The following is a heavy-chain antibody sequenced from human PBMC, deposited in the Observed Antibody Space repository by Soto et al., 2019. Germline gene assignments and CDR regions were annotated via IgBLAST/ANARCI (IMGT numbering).Heavy chain of an antibody. J-gene: IGHJ4*02. V-gene: IGHV3-30-3*01. Sequence: TGGSLRLSCAASGFTFSSYAMHWVRQAPGKGLEWVAVISYDGSNKYYADSVKGRFTISRDNSKNTLYLQMNSLRAEDTAVYYCARDTSGESMIVDYWGQGTLVTVSS. D-gene: IGHD3-22*01. CDR1: GFTFSSYA. CDR2: ISYDGSNK. CDR3: ARDTSGESMIVDY.